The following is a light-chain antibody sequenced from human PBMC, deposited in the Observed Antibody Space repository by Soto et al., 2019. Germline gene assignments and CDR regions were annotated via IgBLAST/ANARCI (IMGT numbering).Light chain of an antibody. V-gene: IGKV1-5*03. J-gene: IGKJ1*01. Sequence: DIQMTQSPSTLSASVGDRVTITCRASQSISSWLAWYQQKPGKAPKLLIYKASSLESGVPSRFSGSGSGTXXTXXXXSLQXDDFXXXXXQQYNSLWTFGQGTKVEIK. CDR3: QQYNSLWT. CDR2: KAS. CDR1: QSISSW.